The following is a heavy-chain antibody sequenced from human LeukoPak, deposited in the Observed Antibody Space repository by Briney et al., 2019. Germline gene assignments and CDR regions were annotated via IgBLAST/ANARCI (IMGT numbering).Heavy chain of an antibody. D-gene: IGHD1-1*01. CDR2: ISGSGGST. CDR1: GFSLSNYW. CDR3: ATTGSLDAFDI. V-gene: IGHV3-23*01. Sequence: GGSLRLSCAASGFSLSNYWMNWVRQAPGKGLEWVSAISGSGGSTYYADSVKGRFTISRDNSKNTLYLQMNSLRAEDTAVYYCATTGSLDAFDIWGQGTMVTVSS. J-gene: IGHJ3*02.